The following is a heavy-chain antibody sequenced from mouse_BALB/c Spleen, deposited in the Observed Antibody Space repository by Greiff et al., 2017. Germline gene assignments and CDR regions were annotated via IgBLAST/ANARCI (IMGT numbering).Heavy chain of an antibody. CDR1: GYSITSGYY. Sequence: EVKLEESGPGLVKPSQSLSLTCSVTGYSITSGYYWNWIRQFPGNKLEWMGYISYDGSNNYNPSLKNRISITRDTSKNQFFLKLNSVTTEDTATYYCATMITGGYWGQGTTLTVSS. V-gene: IGHV3-6*02. CDR3: ATMITGGY. D-gene: IGHD2-4*01. J-gene: IGHJ2*01. CDR2: ISYDGSN.